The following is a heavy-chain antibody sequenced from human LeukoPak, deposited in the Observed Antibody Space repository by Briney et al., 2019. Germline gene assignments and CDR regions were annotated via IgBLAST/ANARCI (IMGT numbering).Heavy chain of an antibody. CDR3: ATRGSGSYHLGFDY. J-gene: IGHJ4*02. CDR1: GFTFRNYE. Sequence: GGSLRLSCAASGFTFRNYEMNWVRQAPGKGLEWVSYISSSGDTTYYADSVKGRFTISRDNSKNTLYLQMNSLRAEDTAVYYCATRGSGSYHLGFDYWGQGTLVTVSS. D-gene: IGHD1-26*01. CDR2: ISSSGDTT. V-gene: IGHV3-48*03.